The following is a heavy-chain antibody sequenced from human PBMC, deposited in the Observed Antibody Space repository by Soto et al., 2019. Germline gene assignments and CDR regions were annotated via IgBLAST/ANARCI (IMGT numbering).Heavy chain of an antibody. D-gene: IGHD5-18*01. CDR3: ASRDTAMVIDAFDI. CDR1: GGSISSGDYY. V-gene: IGHV4-30-4*01. J-gene: IGHJ3*02. CDR2: IYYSGST. Sequence: SETLSLTCTVSGGSISSGDYYWSWIRQPPGKGLEWIGYIYYSGSTYYNPSLKSRVTISVDTSKNQFSLKLSSVTAADTAVYYCASRDTAMVIDAFDIWGQGTMVTVSS.